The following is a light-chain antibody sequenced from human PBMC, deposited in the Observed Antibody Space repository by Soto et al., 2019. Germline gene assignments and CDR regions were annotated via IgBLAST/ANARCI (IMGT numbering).Light chain of an antibody. CDR1: SSNIGGNS. V-gene: IGLV1-51*01. J-gene: IGLJ1*01. CDR2: YDN. CDR3: GSWDSSLSAYV. Sequence: QSVLTQPPSVSAAPGQKVTISCSGSSSNIGGNSVSWYQQLPGTAPKLLIYYDNKRPSGIPDRFSGSKYGTSATLGITGFQTGDGADYYCGSWDSSLSAYVFGTGTKV.